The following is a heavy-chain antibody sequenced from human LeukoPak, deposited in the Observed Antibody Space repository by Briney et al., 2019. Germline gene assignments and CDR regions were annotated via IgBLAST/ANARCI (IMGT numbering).Heavy chain of an antibody. CDR2: IIPIFGTA. CDR1: GYTFTSYA. D-gene: IGHD4-17*01. J-gene: IGHJ6*02. V-gene: IGHV1-69*13. Sequence: GASVKVSCKASGYTFTSYAISWVRQAPGQGLEWRGGIIPIFGTANYAQKFQGRVTITADESTSTAYTELSSLRSEDTAVYYCARASLFAYGDYYYYYYGMDVWGQGTTVTVSS. CDR3: ARASLFAYGDYYYYYYGMDV.